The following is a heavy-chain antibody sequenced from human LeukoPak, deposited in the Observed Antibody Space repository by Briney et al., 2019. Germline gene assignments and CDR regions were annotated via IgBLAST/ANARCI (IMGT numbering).Heavy chain of an antibody. Sequence: GGSLRLSCAASGFTFSSYWMSWVRQAPGKGLEWVANIKQDGSEKYYVDSVKGRFTISRDNAKNSLYLQMNSLRVEDTAVYYCARVVPSDGALLGAVDSWGQGTLVTVSS. V-gene: IGHV3-7*01. J-gene: IGHJ4*02. CDR1: GFTFSSYW. D-gene: IGHD1-26*01. CDR3: ARVVPSDGALLGAVDS. CDR2: IKQDGSEK.